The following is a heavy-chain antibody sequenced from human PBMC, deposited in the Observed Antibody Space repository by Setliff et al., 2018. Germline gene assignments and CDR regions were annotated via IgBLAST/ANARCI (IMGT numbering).Heavy chain of an antibody. CDR1: FLSFRGFY. V-gene: IGHV4-30-4*08. CDR3: ARESRYYYDNLGTLDY. D-gene: IGHD3-22*01. CDR2: IYSSGST. Sequence: LSLPFSFSFLSFRGFYWTWIRQPPGKGLEWIGYIYSSGSTYYNPSLKSRVSISVDTSKNQFSLTLSSVTAADTAVYYCARESRYYYDNLGTLDYWGQGTLVTVSS. J-gene: IGHJ4*02.